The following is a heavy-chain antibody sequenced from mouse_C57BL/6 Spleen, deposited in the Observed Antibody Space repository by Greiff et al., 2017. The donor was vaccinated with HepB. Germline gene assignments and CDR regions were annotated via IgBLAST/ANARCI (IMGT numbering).Heavy chain of an antibody. CDR1: GYAFSSSW. CDR3: ARGSNYLYYYAMDY. D-gene: IGHD2-5*01. Sequence: VMLVESGPELVKPGASVKISCKASGYAFSSSWMNWVKQRPGKGLEWIGRIYPGDGDTNYNGKFKGKATLTADKSSSTAYMQLSSLTSEDSAVYFCARGSNYLYYYAMDYWGQGTSVTVSS. J-gene: IGHJ4*01. CDR2: IYPGDGDT. V-gene: IGHV1-82*01.